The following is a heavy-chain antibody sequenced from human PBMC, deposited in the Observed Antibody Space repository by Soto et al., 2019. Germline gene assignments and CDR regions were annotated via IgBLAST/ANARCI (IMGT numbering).Heavy chain of an antibody. D-gene: IGHD3-22*01. V-gene: IGHV1-46*01. J-gene: IGHJ5*02. CDR2: INPSGGST. Sequence: ASVKVSCKASGYTFTSYYMHWVRQAPGQGLEWMGIINPSGGSTSYTQKFQGRVTMTRDTSTSTVYMELSSLRSEDTAVYYCARAYDSSGYYLGPDKNLCDPRGQGTMVTVSS. CDR3: ARAYDSSGYYLGPDKNLCDP. CDR1: GYTFTSYY.